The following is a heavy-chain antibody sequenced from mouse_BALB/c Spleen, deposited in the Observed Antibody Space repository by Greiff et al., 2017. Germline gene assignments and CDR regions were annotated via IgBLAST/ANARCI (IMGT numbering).Heavy chain of an antibody. CDR2: IYWDDDK. CDR3: ARRATLGYFDY. D-gene: IGHD4-1*01. J-gene: IGHJ2*01. CDR1: GFSLSTSGMG. Sequence: QVTLKESGPGILQPSQTLSLTCSFSGFSLSTSGMGVSWIRQPSGKGLEWLAHIYWDDDKRYNPSLKSRLTISKDTSSNQVFLKITSVDTADTATYYCARRATLGYFDYWGQGTTLTVSS. V-gene: IGHV8-12*01.